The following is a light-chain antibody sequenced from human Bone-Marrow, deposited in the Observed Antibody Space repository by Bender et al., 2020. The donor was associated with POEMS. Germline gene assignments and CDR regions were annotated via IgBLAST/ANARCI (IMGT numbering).Light chain of an antibody. V-gene: IGLV1-47*01. CDR2: RND. Sequence: QSVLTQPPSASGTPGQRVTISCSGSSSNIENNYVYWYRQLPGTAPNLLIYRNDERASGVPDRFSGSKSDTSASLAITGLQAEDEADYYCQSYDSSLSGSVFGGGTKLTVL. J-gene: IGLJ2*01. CDR3: QSYDSSLSGSV. CDR1: SSNIENNY.